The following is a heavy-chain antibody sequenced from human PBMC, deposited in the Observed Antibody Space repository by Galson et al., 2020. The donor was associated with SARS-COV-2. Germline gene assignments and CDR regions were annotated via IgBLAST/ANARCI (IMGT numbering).Heavy chain of an antibody. D-gene: IGHD2-2*01. CDR2: IYPSDSNT. Sequence: GESLKISCKASGYRYRFTSYWFGWVRQMPGKGLEWMGIIYPSDSNTRYSPSFQGQVTISADKSISTAYLQWSSLKASDTAIYYCARGVVPDTSPNYYYYYMDVWGTGTTVTVSS. CDR1: GYRYRFTSYW. V-gene: IGHV5-51*01. CDR3: ARGVVPDTSPNYYYYYMDV. J-gene: IGHJ6*03.